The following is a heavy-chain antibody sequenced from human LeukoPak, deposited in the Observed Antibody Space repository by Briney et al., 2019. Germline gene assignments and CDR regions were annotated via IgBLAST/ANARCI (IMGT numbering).Heavy chain of an antibody. D-gene: IGHD3-10*01. V-gene: IGHV3-33*01. CDR2: IWYDGSNK. CDR1: GFTFSSYG. CDR3: ARELYYYGSGSLVSYWFDP. Sequence: GGSLRLSCAASGFTFSSYGMHWVRQAPGKGLEWVAVIWYDGSNKYYADSVKGRFTISRDNSKNTLYLQMNSLRAEDTAVYYCARELYYYGSGSLVSYWFDPWGQGTLVTVSS. J-gene: IGHJ5*02.